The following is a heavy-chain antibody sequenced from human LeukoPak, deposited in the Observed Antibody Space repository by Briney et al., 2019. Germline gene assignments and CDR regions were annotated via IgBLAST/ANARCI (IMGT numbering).Heavy chain of an antibody. Sequence: PGGSLRLSCAASGFTFSSYSMNWVRQAPGKGLGWVSSISSSSSYIYYADSVKGRFTISRDNAKNSLYLQMNSLRAEDTAVYYCAKDLKPDGVGDVDYWGQGTLVTVSS. CDR1: GFTFSSYS. CDR3: AKDLKPDGVGDVDY. V-gene: IGHV3-21*01. D-gene: IGHD1-14*01. J-gene: IGHJ4*02. CDR2: ISSSSSYI.